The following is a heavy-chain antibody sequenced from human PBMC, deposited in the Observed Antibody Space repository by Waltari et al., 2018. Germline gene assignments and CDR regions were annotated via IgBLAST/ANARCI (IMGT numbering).Heavy chain of an antibody. Sequence: QVQLQESGPGLVQPSETLSLTCDVSGYSISSGYYWGWIRQPPGKGLEWIGSIYHSGSTYQRPPLKSRLTISLDTSKNQFSLKLSAVTAADTAVFYCARHPEQLVGYWYFDLWGRGTLVTVSS. CDR2: IYHSGST. J-gene: IGHJ2*01. CDR3: ARHPEQLVGYWYFDL. D-gene: IGHD6-6*01. V-gene: IGHV4-38-2*01. CDR1: GYSISSGYY.